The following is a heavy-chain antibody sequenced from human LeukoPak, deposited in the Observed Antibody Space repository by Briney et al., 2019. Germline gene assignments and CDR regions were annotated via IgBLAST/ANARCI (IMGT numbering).Heavy chain of an antibody. CDR1: GGSISSGDYY. CDR3: AVTDYDFWSGYTLDY. CDR2: IYYSGST. J-gene: IGHJ4*02. D-gene: IGHD3-3*01. V-gene: IGHV4-30-4*08. Sequence: PSQTLSLTCTVSGGSISSGDYYWSWIRQPPGKGLEWIGYIYYSGSTYYNPSLKSRVTISVDTSKNQFSLKLSSVTAADTAVYYCAVTDYDFWSGYTLDYWGQGTLVTVSS.